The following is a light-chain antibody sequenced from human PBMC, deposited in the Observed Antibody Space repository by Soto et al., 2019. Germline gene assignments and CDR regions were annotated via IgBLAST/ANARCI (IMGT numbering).Light chain of an antibody. V-gene: IGLV2-14*01. CDR1: SSDIGGYNY. J-gene: IGLJ2*01. Sequence: QSALTQPASVSGSPGQSITISCTGTSSDIGGYNYVSWYQQNPGKAPTLMISDVTNRPSGVSNRFSGSKSGNTASLTISGLQAEDEGDYYCSSYSNSSTRVVFGGGTKLTVL. CDR2: DVT. CDR3: SSYSNSSTRVV.